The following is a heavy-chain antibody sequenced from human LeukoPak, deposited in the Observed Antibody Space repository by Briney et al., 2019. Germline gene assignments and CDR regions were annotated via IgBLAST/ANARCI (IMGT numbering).Heavy chain of an antibody. Sequence: GASVKVSCKASGYTFTSYYIHWVRQAPGQGLEWMGIINPSGGSTSYAQKFQGRVTMTRDTSTSTVYMELSCLRSEDTAVYYCARGTPVTPARLVFDYMDVWGKGTTVTVSS. CDR3: ARGTPVTPARLVFDYMDV. V-gene: IGHV1-46*03. CDR1: GYTFTSYY. J-gene: IGHJ6*03. CDR2: INPSGGST. D-gene: IGHD4-17*01.